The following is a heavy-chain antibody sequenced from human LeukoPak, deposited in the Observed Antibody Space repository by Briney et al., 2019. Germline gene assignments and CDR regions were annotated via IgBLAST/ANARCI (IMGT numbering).Heavy chain of an antibody. J-gene: IGHJ6*03. CDR2: IDHSGTT. CDR3: ARDSYYYDSSGYYWDSYYYYYMDV. Sequence: SETLSLTCTVSGYSISSGYSWSWIWQPPGKGLEWIASIDHSGTTYYNPSLRSRVTISVDTSKNQFSLKLSSVTAADTAVYYCARDSYYYDSSGYYWDSYYYYYMDVWGKGTTVTVSS. D-gene: IGHD3-22*01. V-gene: IGHV4-38-2*02. CDR1: GYSISSGYS.